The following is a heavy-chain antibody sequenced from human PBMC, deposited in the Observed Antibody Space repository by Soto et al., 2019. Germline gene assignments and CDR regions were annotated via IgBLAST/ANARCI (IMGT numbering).Heavy chain of an antibody. J-gene: IGHJ5*02. CDR3: ARKYSSSPSWFDP. CDR2: IDYRVST. CDR1: GGSISSGGYY. V-gene: IGHV4-31*03. Sequence: QVQLQESGPGLVKPSQTLSLTCTVSGGSISSGGYYWIWIRQHPGKGLEWIGYIDYRVSTYYNPYLKSRVTISVDTSKNQFSLKLSSVTAADTAVYYCARKYSSSPSWFDPWGQGTLVTVSS. D-gene: IGHD6-6*01.